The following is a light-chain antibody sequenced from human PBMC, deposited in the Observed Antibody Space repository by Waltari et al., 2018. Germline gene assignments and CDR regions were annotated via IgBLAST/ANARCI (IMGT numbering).Light chain of an antibody. CDR2: GAS. CDR1: QSVSRA. CDR3: QHYLRLPVT. Sequence: EIVLTQSPGTLSLSLGERATVSCRASQSVSRALAWYQQKPGQGPSLLIYGASTRATGIPDRFRGSGSGTDFSLTISRLEPDDFAVYYCQHYLRLPVTFGQGTTVEI. V-gene: IGKV3-20*01. J-gene: IGKJ1*01.